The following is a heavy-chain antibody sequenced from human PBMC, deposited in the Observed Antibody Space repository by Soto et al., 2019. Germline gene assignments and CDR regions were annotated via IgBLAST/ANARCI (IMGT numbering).Heavy chain of an antibody. J-gene: IGHJ5*02. D-gene: IGHD3-3*01. CDR2: ISPKNGNR. Sequence: QPQLVQSGAEVREPGASVKLSCKASGYSFSTYDITWLRQAPGKGLEWMGVISPKNGNRNFAWKFRSRAIMTTDTSSHTAYMELESLRYNVTPINSSGTSYDSCFDRWGHADLVSVSS. CDR1: GYSFSTYD. V-gene: IGHV1-18*04. CDR3: GTSYDSCFDR.